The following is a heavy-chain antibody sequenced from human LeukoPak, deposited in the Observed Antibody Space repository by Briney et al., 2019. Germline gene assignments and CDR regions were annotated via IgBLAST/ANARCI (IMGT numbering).Heavy chain of an antibody. CDR3: ARDIGIAVAGSTYYYYGMDV. J-gene: IGHJ6*02. CDR1: GGSISSYY. CDR2: IYYSGST. V-gene: IGHV4-59*12. D-gene: IGHD6-19*01. Sequence: SETLSLTCTVSGGSISSYYWSWIRQPPGKGLEWIGYIYYSGSTNYNPSLKSRVTISVDTSKNQFSLKLSSVTAADTAVYYCARDIGIAVAGSTYYYYGMDVWGQGTTVTVSS.